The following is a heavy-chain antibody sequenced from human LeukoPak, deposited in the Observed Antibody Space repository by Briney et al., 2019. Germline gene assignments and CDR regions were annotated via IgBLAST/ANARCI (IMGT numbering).Heavy chain of an antibody. J-gene: IGHJ6*02. CDR1: GGSISSYY. CDR2: IYYSGST. V-gene: IGHV4-59*01. CDR3: ARVGGGNYYYYGMDV. D-gene: IGHD4-23*01. Sequence: SETLSLTCTVSGGSISSYYWSWIRQPPGKGLEWIGYIYYSGSTNYNPSLKSRVTISVDTSKYQVSLNLSSVTAADTAVYYCARVGGGNYYYYGMDVWGQGTTVTVSS.